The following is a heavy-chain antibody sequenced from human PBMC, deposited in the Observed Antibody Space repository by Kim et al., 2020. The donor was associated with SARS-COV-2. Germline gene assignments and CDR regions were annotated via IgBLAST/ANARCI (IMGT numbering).Heavy chain of an antibody. J-gene: IGHJ4*02. Sequence: GGSLRLSCAASGFTFSSYGMHWVRQAPGKGLEWVAAISYDGSTNYYDDSVKGRFTISRDNSKNTLFLQMNILRAEDTAVYYWAQADAYDYWALGTLVTGS. CDR2: ISYDGSTN. D-gene: IGHD2-2*01. V-gene: IGHV3-30*03. CDR1: GFTFSSYG. CDR3: AQADAYDY.